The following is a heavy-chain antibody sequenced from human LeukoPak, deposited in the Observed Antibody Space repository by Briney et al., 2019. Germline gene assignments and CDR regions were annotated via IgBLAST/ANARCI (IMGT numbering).Heavy chain of an antibody. CDR3: APRRVASDYGFDY. V-gene: IGHV1-2*02. D-gene: IGHD3-16*01. CDR1: GYTFTDYY. CDR2: MNPNSGGT. J-gene: IGHJ4*02. Sequence: ASVRVSCTASGYTFTDYYMHWMRQAPGQGGEWMGWMNPNSGGTNYAQKFQGRVTMTRDTSLTTPSMELSRLRSDHTAVYYCAPRRVASDYGFDYLGQGTLVTVSS.